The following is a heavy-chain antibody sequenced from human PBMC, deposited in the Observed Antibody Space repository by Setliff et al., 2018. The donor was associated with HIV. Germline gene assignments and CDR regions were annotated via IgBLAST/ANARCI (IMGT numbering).Heavy chain of an antibody. Sequence: PGGSLRLSCAASRFTFSDYEMNWVRQAPGKGLEWVSFISSSGSTIYYADSVKGRFTISRDNAKNSLHLQMDSLRAEDTAVYYCARDIVGSRYFQHWGQGTLVTVSS. CDR3: ARDIVGSRYFQH. D-gene: IGHD3-16*02. CDR1: RFTFSDYE. J-gene: IGHJ1*01. V-gene: IGHV3-48*03. CDR2: ISSSGSTI.